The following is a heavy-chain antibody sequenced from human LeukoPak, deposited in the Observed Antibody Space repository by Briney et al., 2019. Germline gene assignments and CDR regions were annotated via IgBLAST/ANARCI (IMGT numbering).Heavy chain of an antibody. J-gene: IGHJ4*02. V-gene: IGHV1-3*01. CDR3: ARDETD. CDR1: GYTFRNYA. Sequence: GASVKVSCKASGYTFRNYAMHWVRQAPGQRLEWMGWINAGNGKTKYSQKFQDRVTITRDTSASTAYMELSSLRPEDTAVYYCARDETDWGQGTLVTVSS. CDR2: INAGNGKT.